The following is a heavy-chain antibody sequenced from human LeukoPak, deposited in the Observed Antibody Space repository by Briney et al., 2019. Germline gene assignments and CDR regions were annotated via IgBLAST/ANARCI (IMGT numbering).Heavy chain of an antibody. J-gene: IGHJ5*02. CDR1: GGSTSSYY. CDR3: ARRDWGWFDP. CDR2: IYYSGST. V-gene: IGHV4-59*08. Sequence: SETLSLTCTVSGGSTSSYYWSWIRQPPGKGLEWIGYIYYSGSTNYNPSLKSRVTISVDTSKNQFSLKLSSVTAADTAVYYCARRDWGWFDPWGQGTLVTVSS. D-gene: IGHD3/OR15-3a*01.